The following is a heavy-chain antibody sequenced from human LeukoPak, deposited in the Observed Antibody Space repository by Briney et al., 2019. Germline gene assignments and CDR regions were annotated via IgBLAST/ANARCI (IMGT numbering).Heavy chain of an antibody. CDR1: GFTFSSYE. CDR2: ISSSGDTR. V-gene: IGHV3-48*03. CDR3: ARVLLYIYYFDY. Sequence: WGSLRLSCAASGFTFSSYEMNWVRQAPGKGLEWVSYISSSGDTRYYADSVKGRFTISRDNAKNSLYLQMNSLRAEDTAVYYCARVLLYIYYFDYWGQGTLVTVSS. J-gene: IGHJ4*02. D-gene: IGHD4-11*01.